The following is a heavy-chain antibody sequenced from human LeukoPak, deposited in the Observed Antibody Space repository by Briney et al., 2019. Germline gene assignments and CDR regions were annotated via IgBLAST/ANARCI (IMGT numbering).Heavy chain of an antibody. D-gene: IGHD6-19*01. CDR3: ARGRSSGRYGIFDY. J-gene: IGHJ4*02. CDR2: IHPGGREK. CDR1: GFTFSNYW. V-gene: IGHV3-7*01. Sequence: GGSLRLSCAASGFTFSNYWMNCVRQAPGKGLEWLASIHPGGREKYYVDSVEGRFTVSRDNAKNSLYLQINSMRVEDTAVYYCARGRSSGRYGIFDYWGQGALVTVSS.